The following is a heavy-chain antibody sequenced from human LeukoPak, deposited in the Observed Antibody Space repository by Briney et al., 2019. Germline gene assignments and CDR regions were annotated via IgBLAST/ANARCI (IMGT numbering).Heavy chain of an antibody. J-gene: IGHJ5*02. D-gene: IGHD6-13*01. CDR3: ASGSGSWFS. Sequence: SETLSLTCAVYGRSFSGYYWSWIRQPPGKGLEWIGEINHSGSTNYNPSLKSRVTISVDTSKNQFSLKLSSVTAADTAVYYCASGSGSWFSWGQGTLVTVSS. CDR1: GRSFSGYY. V-gene: IGHV4-34*01. CDR2: INHSGST.